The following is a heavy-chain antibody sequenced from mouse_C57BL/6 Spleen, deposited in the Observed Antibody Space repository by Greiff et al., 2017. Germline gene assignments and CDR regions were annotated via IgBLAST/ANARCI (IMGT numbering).Heavy chain of an antibody. CDR3: ARYYGHDWAMDY. J-gene: IGHJ4*01. V-gene: IGHV5-17*01. CDR1: GFTFSDYG. Sequence: EVKLMESGGGLVKPGGSLKLSCAASGFTFSDYGMHWVRQAPEKGLEWVAYISSGSSTIYYADTVKGRFTISRDNAKNTLFLQMTSLRSEDTAMYYCARYYGHDWAMDYWGQGTSVTVSS. CDR2: ISSGSSTI. D-gene: IGHD2-2*01.